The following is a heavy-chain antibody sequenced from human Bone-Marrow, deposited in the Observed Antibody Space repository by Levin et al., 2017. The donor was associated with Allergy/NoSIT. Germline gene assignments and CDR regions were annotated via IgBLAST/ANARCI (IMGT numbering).Heavy chain of an antibody. CDR1: GGSISNYY. CDR2: IHNSGST. CDR3: ARHLSGTYFWFDP. Sequence: SETLSLTCTVSGGSISNYYWSWIRQPPGKGLEWIGYIHNSGSTNYNPSLKTRITISVDTSKNQFSLRLSSVTAADTAVYYCARHLSGTYFWFDPWGHGTLVTVSS. J-gene: IGHJ5*02. D-gene: IGHD3-10*01. V-gene: IGHV4-59*01.